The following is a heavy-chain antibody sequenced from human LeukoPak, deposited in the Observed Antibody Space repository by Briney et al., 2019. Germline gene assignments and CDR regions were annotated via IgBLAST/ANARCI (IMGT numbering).Heavy chain of an antibody. CDR1: GGTSSSYA. D-gene: IGHD5-18*01. V-gene: IGHV1-69*13. CDR3: ARASDRYSSESP. Sequence: SVKVSCKASGGTSSSYAISWVRQAPGQGLEWMGGIIPILGTANYAQKFQGRVTITADESTSTAYMELSSLRSEDTAVYYCARASDRYSSESPWGQGTLVTVSS. CDR2: IIPILGTA. J-gene: IGHJ5*02.